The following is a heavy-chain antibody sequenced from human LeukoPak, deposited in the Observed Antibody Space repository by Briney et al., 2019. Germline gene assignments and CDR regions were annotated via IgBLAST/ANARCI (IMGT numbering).Heavy chain of an antibody. Sequence: GGSLRLSCAASGFTFSSYGMHWVRQAPGKGLEWVAVISYDGSNKYYADSVKGRFTISRDNAENSLYLQMNSLRAEDTAVYYCARDWSGDIVVVIAGDWYFDLWGRGTLVTVSS. CDR2: ISYDGSNK. J-gene: IGHJ2*01. CDR3: ARDWSGDIVVVIAGDWYFDL. D-gene: IGHD2-15*01. V-gene: IGHV3-30*03. CDR1: GFTFSSYG.